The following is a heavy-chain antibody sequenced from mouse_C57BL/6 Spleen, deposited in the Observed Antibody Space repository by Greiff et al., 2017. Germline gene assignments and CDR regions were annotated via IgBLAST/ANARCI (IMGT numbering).Heavy chain of an antibody. J-gene: IGHJ2*01. CDR2: ICPRSGNT. D-gene: IGHD4-1*01. CDR1: GYTFTSYG. CDR3: ARGGNWDGGDY. V-gene: IGHV1-81*01. Sequence: QVQLKESGAELARPGASVKLSCKASGYTFTSYGISWVKQRTGKGLEWIGEICPRSGNTYYHEKFKGQGTLTADKSSRTASMEHRSLTSEDAAVYFCARGGNWDGGDYWGQGTTLTVSS.